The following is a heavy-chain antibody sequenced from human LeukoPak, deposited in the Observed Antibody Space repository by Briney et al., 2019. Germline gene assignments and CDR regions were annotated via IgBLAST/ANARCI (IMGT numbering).Heavy chain of an antibody. CDR2: ISYDGSNK. CDR3: AKRDGSGWHYFDY. J-gene: IGHJ4*02. CDR1: GFTFSSHD. Sequence: GRSLRLSCAASGFTFSSHDMHWVRQAPGKGLEWVALISYDGSNKYYADSVRGRFTISRDHSKNTLSLQMNSLRAEDTAVYYCAKRDGSGWHYFDYWGQGTLVTVSS. D-gene: IGHD6-19*01. V-gene: IGHV3-30*18.